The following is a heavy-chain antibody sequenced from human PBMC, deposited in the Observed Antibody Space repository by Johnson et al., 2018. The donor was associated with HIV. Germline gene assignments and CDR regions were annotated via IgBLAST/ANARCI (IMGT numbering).Heavy chain of an antibody. D-gene: IGHD3-10*01. CDR2: LYADGRT. CDR1: GFIVSSKY. V-gene: IGHV3-66*01. Sequence: VQLVESGGGVVRPGGSLRLSCAASGFIVSSKYMTWFRQAPGKGLEWVSVLYADGRTYYADSVQCRFTVSSDYSENTLYLQMNSLRTEDTSLYYCAKDTFSGSYFRAFDAFDIWGQGTMVTVSS. CDR3: AKDTFSGSYFRAFDAFDI. J-gene: IGHJ3*02.